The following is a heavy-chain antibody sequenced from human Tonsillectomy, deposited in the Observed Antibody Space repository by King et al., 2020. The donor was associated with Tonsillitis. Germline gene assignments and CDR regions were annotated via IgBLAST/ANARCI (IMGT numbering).Heavy chain of an antibody. CDR3: ARAPYGSGIIDWFDP. CDR2: IYYTGSA. Sequence: QLQESGPGLVKPSETLSLTCTVSGGSISSYYWSLIRQPPGKELEWIGYIYYTGSANYNPSLKSRVTISVDTSKNQFSLTLSSVTAADTAVYYCARAPYGSGIIDWFDPWGQGTLVTVSS. D-gene: IGHD3-10*01. V-gene: IGHV4-59*01. J-gene: IGHJ5*02. CDR1: GGSISSYY.